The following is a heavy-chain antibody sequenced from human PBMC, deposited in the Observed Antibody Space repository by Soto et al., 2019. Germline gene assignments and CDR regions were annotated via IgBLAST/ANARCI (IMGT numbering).Heavy chain of an antibody. D-gene: IGHD6-19*01. V-gene: IGHV4-34*01. CDR2: INHSGST. CDR1: GRSFKVYH. CDR3: ARPTRQWLGLRYYYGMDV. J-gene: IGHJ6*02. Sequence: PSETLYLPFALYGRSFKVYHTSLIRPPPRKGLEWIGEINHSGSTNYNPSLKSRVTISVDTSKNQFSLKLSSVTAADTAVYYCARPTRQWLGLRYYYGMDVWGQGTTVT.